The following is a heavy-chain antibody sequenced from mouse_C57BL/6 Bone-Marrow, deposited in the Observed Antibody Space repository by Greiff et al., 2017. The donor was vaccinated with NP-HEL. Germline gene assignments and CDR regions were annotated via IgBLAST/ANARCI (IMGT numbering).Heavy chain of an antibody. J-gene: IGHJ1*03. CDR1: GFSLTSYA. Sequence: VKLVESGPGLVAPSQSLSITCTVSGFSLTSYAISWVRQPPGKGLEWLGVIWTGGGTNYNSALKSRLSISKDNSKSQVFLKMNSLQTDDTARYYCARNSGGYYDTWYFDVWGTGTTVTVSS. V-gene: IGHV2-9-1*01. D-gene: IGHD2-3*01. CDR2: IWTGGGT. CDR3: ARNSGGYYDTWYFDV.